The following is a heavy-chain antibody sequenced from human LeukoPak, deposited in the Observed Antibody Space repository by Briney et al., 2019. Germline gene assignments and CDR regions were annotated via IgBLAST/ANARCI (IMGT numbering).Heavy chain of an antibody. CDR2: IYYSGST. CDR1: GASVSSGSYY. J-gene: IGHJ4*02. Sequence: SETLSLTCTVSGASVSSGSYYWSWIRQPPGKGLEWIGYIYYSGSTNYNPSLKSRVTISVDTSKNQFSLKLSSVTAADTAVYYCARVSVRGVFFDYWGQGTLVTVSS. V-gene: IGHV4-61*01. D-gene: IGHD3-10*01. CDR3: ARVSVRGVFFDY.